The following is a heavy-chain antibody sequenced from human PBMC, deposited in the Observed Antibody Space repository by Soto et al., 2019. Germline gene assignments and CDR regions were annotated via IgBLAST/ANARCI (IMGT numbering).Heavy chain of an antibody. CDR3: ARSTGYYDSRGSLDY. Sequence: GGSLRLSCAASGFTFSSYSMNWVRQAPGKGLEWVSSISSSSSYIYYADSVEGRFTISRDNAKNSLYLQMNSLRAEDTAVYYCARSTGYYDSRGSLDYWGQGTLVTVSS. V-gene: IGHV3-21*01. J-gene: IGHJ4*02. CDR1: GFTFSSYS. D-gene: IGHD3-22*01. CDR2: ISSSSSYI.